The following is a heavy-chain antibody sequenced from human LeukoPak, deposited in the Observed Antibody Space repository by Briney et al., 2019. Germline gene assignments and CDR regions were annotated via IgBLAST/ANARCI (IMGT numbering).Heavy chain of an antibody. V-gene: IGHV3-23*01. D-gene: IGHD3-10*01. CDR3: ARYASRSNAPFEF. CDR2: ISGSGGST. CDR1: GFTFSSYA. J-gene: IGHJ4*02. Sequence: QPGGSLRLSCAASGFTFSSYAMSWVRQAPGKGLEWVSAISGSGGSTYYADSVKGRFTISRDNSKNTLYLQMNSLRAEDTAVYFCARYASRSNAPFEFWGQGTLVTVSS.